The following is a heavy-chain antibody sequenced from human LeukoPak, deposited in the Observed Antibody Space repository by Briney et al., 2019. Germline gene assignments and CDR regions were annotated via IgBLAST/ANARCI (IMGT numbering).Heavy chain of an antibody. Sequence: ETLSLTCTVSGDSIGTYYWSWIRQPPGKGLEWVSLISGDGVSTFYADSVKGRFSISRDNSKNSLYLEMNSLRTEDAAMYYCAKESGKFDYWGQGTVVAVSS. CDR3: AKESGKFDY. J-gene: IGHJ4*02. CDR2: ISGDGVST. V-gene: IGHV3-43*02. CDR1: GDSIGTYY.